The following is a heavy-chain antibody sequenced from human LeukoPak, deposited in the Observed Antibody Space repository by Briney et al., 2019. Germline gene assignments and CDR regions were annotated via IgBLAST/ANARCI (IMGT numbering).Heavy chain of an antibody. Sequence: SETLSLTCADSGGSINRGGYSWSWIRQPPGKGLEWIGYIYHSGSTYCNPSLESRVTISLDRSKNQFSLKLTSVTAADTAVYYCARGAHYNILTAYFDYWGQGTLVTVSS. CDR2: IYHSGST. D-gene: IGHD3-9*01. CDR3: ARGAHYNILTAYFDY. J-gene: IGHJ4*02. V-gene: IGHV4-30-2*01. CDR1: GGSINRGGYS.